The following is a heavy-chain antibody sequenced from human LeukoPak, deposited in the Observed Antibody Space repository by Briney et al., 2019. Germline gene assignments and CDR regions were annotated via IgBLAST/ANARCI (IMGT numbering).Heavy chain of an antibody. V-gene: IGHV3-30-3*01. D-gene: IGHD4-23*01. CDR2: ISYDGSNK. Sequence: GRSLRLSCAASGFTFGSYAMHWVRQAPGKGLEWVAVISYDGSNKYYADSVKGRFTISRDNSKNTLYLQMNSLRAEDTAVYYCARDHMTTVVTTGEVDYWGQGTLVTVSS. CDR3: ARDHMTTVVTTGEVDY. CDR1: GFTFGSYA. J-gene: IGHJ4*02.